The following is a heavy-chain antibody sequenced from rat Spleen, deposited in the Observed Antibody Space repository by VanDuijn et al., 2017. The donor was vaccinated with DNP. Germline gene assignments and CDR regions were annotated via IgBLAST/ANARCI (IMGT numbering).Heavy chain of an antibody. V-gene: IGHV5-19*01. Sequence: EVQLVESGGGLVQPGHSLRLSCAASGFTFSDYGLHWIRQAPTKGLEWVASISPSGGNTYYRHSVKGRFTISRYNAKSTLYLQMDSLRSEDTATYYCATHGDNNRGFAYWGQGTLVTVSS. CDR1: GFTFSDYG. D-gene: IGHD1-9*01. CDR3: ATHGDNNRGFAY. J-gene: IGHJ3*01. CDR2: ISPSGGNT.